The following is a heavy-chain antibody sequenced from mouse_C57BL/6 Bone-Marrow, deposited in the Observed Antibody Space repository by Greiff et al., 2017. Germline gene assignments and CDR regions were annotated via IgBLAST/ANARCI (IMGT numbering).Heavy chain of an antibody. CDR2: IDPEDGET. CDR3: NRSLIDYGTND. D-gene: IGHD1-1*01. J-gene: IGHJ2*01. CDR1: GFNIKDYY. Sequence: VQLKQSGAELVKPGASVKLSCTASGFNIKDYYIHWVKQRTEQGLEWIGRIDPEDGETKYAPKFQDKATITTDTSSNTAYLELSSLTSEDTAVYDGNRSLIDYGTNDWGQGTTLTVSA. V-gene: IGHV14-2*01.